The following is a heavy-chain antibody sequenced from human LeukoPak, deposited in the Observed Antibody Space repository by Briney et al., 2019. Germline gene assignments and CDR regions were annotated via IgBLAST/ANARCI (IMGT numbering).Heavy chain of an antibody. J-gene: IGHJ4*02. D-gene: IGHD5-12*01. CDR1: GFTFDDYA. V-gene: IGHV3-9*01. CDR2: ISWNSGSI. CDR3: ARGGVGIVASPERPFDY. Sequence: GGSLRPSCAASGFTFDDYAMHWVRQAPGKGLEWVSGISWNSGSIGYADSVKGRFTISRDNAKNSLYLQMNSLRAEDTAVYYCARGGVGIVASPERPFDYWGQGTLVTVSS.